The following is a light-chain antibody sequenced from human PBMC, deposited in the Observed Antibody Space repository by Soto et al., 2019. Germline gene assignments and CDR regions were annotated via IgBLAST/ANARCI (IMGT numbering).Light chain of an antibody. J-gene: IGKJ2*01. CDR2: GVS. CDR3: QQGHDWPLT. V-gene: IGKV3-15*01. Sequence: EILMTQSPSTLSVSPGERATLSCRASQSISGELAWYQQRPGQPPRLLIYGVSTRATGVPDRFSGSGSGSDFTLTISGLQSEDFAVYYCQQGHDWPLTFGQ. CDR1: QSISGE.